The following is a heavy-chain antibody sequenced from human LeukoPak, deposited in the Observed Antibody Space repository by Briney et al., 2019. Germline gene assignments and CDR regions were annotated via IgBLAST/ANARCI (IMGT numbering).Heavy chain of an antibody. D-gene: IGHD6-19*01. V-gene: IGHV3-23*01. J-gene: IGHJ4*02. Sequence: GGSLRLSCAASGFTFSSYAVYWVRQAPGKGLEWVSSNSGGSTYYADSVKGRFTISRDNSKNTLDLQMNSLRDEDTAVYYCAKDLGSSGWYIDYWGQGTLVAVSS. CDR1: GFTFSSYA. CDR3: AKDLGSSGWYIDY. CDR2: NSGGST.